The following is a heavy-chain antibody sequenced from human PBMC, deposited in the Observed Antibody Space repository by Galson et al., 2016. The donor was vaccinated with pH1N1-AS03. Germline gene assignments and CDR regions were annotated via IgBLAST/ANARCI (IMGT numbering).Heavy chain of an antibody. Sequence: CAISGDSVSSDSAAWNWIRQSPSRGLEWLGRTYYRSRWYNDYAPSLSSRVSFTADTSKNQFSLHLTSVTPEDAATYFCVRDFYGDVFGYWGQGTLVLVSS. J-gene: IGHJ4*02. CDR3: VRDFYGDVFGY. CDR2: TYYRSRWYN. V-gene: IGHV6-1*01. D-gene: IGHD4-17*01. CDR1: GDSVSSDSAA.